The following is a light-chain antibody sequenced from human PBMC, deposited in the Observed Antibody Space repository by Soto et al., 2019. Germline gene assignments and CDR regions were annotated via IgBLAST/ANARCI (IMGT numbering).Light chain of an antibody. J-gene: IGKJ2*01. V-gene: IGKV3-15*01. CDR2: GAS. CDR1: QSVSSN. CDR3: QQYNNWPPYT. Sequence: EVVLTPSPATLSVSPGERATLSCRASQSVSSNLAWYQQKPGQAPRLLIYGASTRATGIPARFSGSGSGTEFTLTISSLQSEDFAVYYCQQYNNWPPYTFGQGTKVDI.